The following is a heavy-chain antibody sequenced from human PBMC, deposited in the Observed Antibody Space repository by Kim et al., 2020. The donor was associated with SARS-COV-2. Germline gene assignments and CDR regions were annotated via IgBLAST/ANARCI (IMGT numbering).Heavy chain of an antibody. CDR2: ISGDGGST. Sequence: GGSLRLSCAASGFTFDDYAMHWVRQAPGKGLEWVSLISGDGGSTNYADPVKGRLTITRVNSKNYQYLQMNSLRTEDTASYYCAKDGSSSWDYFDYWGQGT. CDR3: AKDGSSSWDYFDY. D-gene: IGHD6-13*01. CDR1: GFTFDDYA. V-gene: IGHV3-43*02. J-gene: IGHJ4*02.